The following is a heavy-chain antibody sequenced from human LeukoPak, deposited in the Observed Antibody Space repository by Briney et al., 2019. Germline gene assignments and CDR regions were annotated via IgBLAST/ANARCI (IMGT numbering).Heavy chain of an antibody. D-gene: IGHD1-14*01. J-gene: IGHJ4*02. CDR2: IGKTSRDM. CDR1: GFSFSTST. Sequence: GGPLRLSCAASGFSFSTSTMNWLPQAPGKGLEWISSIGKTSRDMYYADSVRRRFTISRDNAKNSLFLLMNSLRVEDTSVYYCVRGDNRDYWGQGTLVTVSS. V-gene: IGHV3-21*01. CDR3: VRGDNRDY.